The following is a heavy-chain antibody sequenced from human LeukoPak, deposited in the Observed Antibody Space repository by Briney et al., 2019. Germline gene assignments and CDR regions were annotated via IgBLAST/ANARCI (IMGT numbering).Heavy chain of an antibody. J-gene: IGHJ6*03. CDR3: ARGVTGPRRYYYYYMDV. Sequence: ASVKVSCKASGGTFSSYAISWVRQAPGQGLEWMGGIIPIFGTANYAQKFQGRVTITTDESTSTAYMELSSLRSEDTAVYYCARGVTGPRRYYYYYMDVWGKGTTVTVSS. D-gene: IGHD7-27*01. V-gene: IGHV1-69*05. CDR1: GGTFSSYA. CDR2: IIPIFGTA.